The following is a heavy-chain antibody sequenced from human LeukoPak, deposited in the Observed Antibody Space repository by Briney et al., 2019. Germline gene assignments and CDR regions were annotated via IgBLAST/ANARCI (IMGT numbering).Heavy chain of an antibody. CDR1: GVSISSSNSY. CDR3: ARGGLIRGTLNSLIAFDL. V-gene: IGHV4-39*01. CDR2: IYYSGNT. J-gene: IGHJ3*01. Sequence: SETLSLTCTVSGVSISSSNSYWGWIRQPPGKGLEWIGSIYYSGNTYYNASLKSQVSISIDTSKNQFSLRLTSVTPEDTALYYCARGGLIRGTLNSLIAFDLWGQGIMVTVSS. D-gene: IGHD3-10*01.